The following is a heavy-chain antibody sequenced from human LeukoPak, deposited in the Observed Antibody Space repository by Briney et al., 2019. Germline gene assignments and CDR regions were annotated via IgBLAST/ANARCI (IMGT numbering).Heavy chain of an antibody. J-gene: IGHJ6*04. D-gene: IGHD3-10*01. CDR2: IKQDGSEK. V-gene: IGHV3-7*03. CDR3: AREAHFMVRGVIIRRDGLDV. CDR1: GFTLSSYW. Sequence: GGSLRLPCAASGFTLSSYWMTWVRQAPGKGLEWVANIKQDGSEKYYVDSVKGRFIISRDNAKNSLYLQINSLRVEDTAVYYCAREAHFMVRGVIIRRDGLDVWGKGTTVTVSS.